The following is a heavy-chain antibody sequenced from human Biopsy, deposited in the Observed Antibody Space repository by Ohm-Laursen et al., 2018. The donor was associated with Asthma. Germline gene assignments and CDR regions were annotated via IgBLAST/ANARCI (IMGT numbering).Heavy chain of an antibody. CDR3: AKITTDRQKANNWFDP. J-gene: IGHJ5*02. CDR2: ISASGVRT. Sequence: SLRPSCTASGFAFNNSSMTWVRQAPGKGLEWVSSISASGVRTFYADSVKGRFTVSRDSSRNTLYLQLSTLRVEDTAVYFCAKITTDRQKANNWFDPWGQGTLVTVSS. V-gene: IGHV3-23*01. D-gene: IGHD3-22*01. CDR1: GFAFNNSS.